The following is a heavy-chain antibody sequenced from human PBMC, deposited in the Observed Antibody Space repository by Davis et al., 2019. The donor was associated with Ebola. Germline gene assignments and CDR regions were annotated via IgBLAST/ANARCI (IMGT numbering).Heavy chain of an antibody. D-gene: IGHD5-18*01. V-gene: IGHV3-23*03. J-gene: IGHJ4*02. Sequence: GESLKISCEASGFTFSDFAMTWVRQAPGKGPEWVSVIDGGGSSEYYAASVKGRFSISRDNSKNTLFLQMNSLRVDDTAIYFCAKARDMVTPYYYDHLGQGTLVTVSS. CDR1: GFTFSDFA. CDR2: IDGGGSSE. CDR3: AKARDMVTPYYYDH.